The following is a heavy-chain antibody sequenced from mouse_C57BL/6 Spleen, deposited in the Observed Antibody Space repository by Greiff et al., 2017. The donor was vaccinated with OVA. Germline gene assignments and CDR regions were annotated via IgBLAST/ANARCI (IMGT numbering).Heavy chain of an antibody. CDR1: GYTFTDYN. J-gene: IGHJ2*01. CDR3: AITTVVAPIDY. CDR2: INPNNGGT. V-gene: IGHV1-22*01. Sequence: VQLKQSGPELVKPGASVKMSCKASGYTFTDYNMHWVKQSHGKSLEWIGYINPNNGGTSYNQKFKGKATLTVNKSSSTAYMELRSLTSEDSAVYYCAITTVVAPIDYWGQGTTLTVSS. D-gene: IGHD1-1*01.